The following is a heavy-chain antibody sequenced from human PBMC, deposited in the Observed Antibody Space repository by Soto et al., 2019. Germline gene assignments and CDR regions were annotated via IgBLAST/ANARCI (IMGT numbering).Heavy chain of an antibody. Sequence: PGGSLRLSCAASGFTFSNYGMHWVRQAPGKGLEWLAVIWYDGSYKYYEDSVKGRFTISRDNSKNTLYLQMNSLRVEDTAVYYCARDRRKTSVTNSIDHWGQGTQVTVSS. CDR2: IWYDGSYK. J-gene: IGHJ4*02. D-gene: IGHD4-17*01. CDR3: ARDRRKTSVTNSIDH. CDR1: GFTFSNYG. V-gene: IGHV3-33*01.